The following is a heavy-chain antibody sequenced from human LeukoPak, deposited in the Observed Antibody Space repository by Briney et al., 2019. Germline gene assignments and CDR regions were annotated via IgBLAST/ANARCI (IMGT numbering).Heavy chain of an antibody. CDR2: ISSSSSYI. CDR3: ARLPNIVVEEYYMDV. CDR1: GFTFSSYS. J-gene: IGHJ6*03. Sequence: GGSLRLSCAASGFTFSSYSMNWVRQAPGKGLEWVSSISSSSSYIYYADSVKGRFTISRDNAKNSLYLQMNSLRAEDTAVYYCARLPNIVVEEYYMDVWGKGTTVTVSS. D-gene: IGHD2-2*01. V-gene: IGHV3-21*01.